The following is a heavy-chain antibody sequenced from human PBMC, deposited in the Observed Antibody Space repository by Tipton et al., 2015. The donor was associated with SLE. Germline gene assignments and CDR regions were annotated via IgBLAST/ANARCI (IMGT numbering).Heavy chain of an antibody. J-gene: IGHJ1*01. CDR1: GFTVSDNY. CDR3: AYTSGSYFGQFGFQH. V-gene: IGHV3-53*05. D-gene: IGHD3-10*01. CDR2: IYRGGST. Sequence: SLRLSCAAAGFTVSDNYISWVRQAPGKGLEWVSVIYRGGSTHYADSVQGRFTISRDFSENTVYLQMNSLRPEDTALYYCAYTSGSYFGQFGFQHWGQGTLVTVSS.